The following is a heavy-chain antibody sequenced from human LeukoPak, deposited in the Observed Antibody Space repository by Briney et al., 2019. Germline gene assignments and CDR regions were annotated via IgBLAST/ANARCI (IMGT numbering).Heavy chain of an antibody. J-gene: IGHJ1*01. CDR1: GITFSSYS. CDR3: AKDEAWGRHKD. Sequence: PGGSLRLSCAASGITFSSYSMHWVRQAPGKGLEWVAVISYDGSNKYYTDSVKGRFTISRDNSKHTVSLQMNSLRGEDTAVYYCAKDEAWGRHKDWGQGTLVTVSS. CDR2: ISYDGSNK. V-gene: IGHV3-30*04. D-gene: IGHD3-16*01.